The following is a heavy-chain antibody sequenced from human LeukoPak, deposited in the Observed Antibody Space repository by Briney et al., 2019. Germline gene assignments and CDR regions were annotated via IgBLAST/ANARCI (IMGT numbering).Heavy chain of an antibody. J-gene: IGHJ5*02. CDR3: ARNFYYGSGSYYLWFDP. V-gene: IGHV5-51*01. D-gene: IGHD3-10*01. CDR2: IYPGDSDA. CDR1: GYRFSNYW. Sequence: GESLKISCKGSGYRFSNYWIGWVRPMPGKGLEWMGIIYPGDSDARYSPSFQGQVTISADKSINTAYLQWRSLKASDTAMYYCARNFYYGSGSYYLWFDPWGQGTLVTVSS.